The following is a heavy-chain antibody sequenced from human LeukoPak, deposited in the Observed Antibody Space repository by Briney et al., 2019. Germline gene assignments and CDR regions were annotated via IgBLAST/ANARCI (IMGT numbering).Heavy chain of an antibody. D-gene: IGHD3-22*01. CDR2: ICDSGRTI. CDR3: ARDPLGDYAHSGYYDK. Sequence: GGSLRLSCAASGFTFSDYYMSWLRQAPGKGLEWVAYICDSGRTIYYADSVKGRFTISRDNAKNSVYLQMNNLRAEDTAVNYCARDPLGDYAHSGYYDKWGQGTLVTVSS. V-gene: IGHV3-11*01. CDR1: GFTFSDYY. J-gene: IGHJ4*02.